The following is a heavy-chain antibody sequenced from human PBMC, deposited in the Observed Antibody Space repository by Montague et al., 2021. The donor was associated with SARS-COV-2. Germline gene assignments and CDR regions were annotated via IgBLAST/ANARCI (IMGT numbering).Heavy chain of an antibody. V-gene: IGHV4-59*12. CDR2: IYYSGST. CDR1: GGSISSYY. D-gene: IGHD3-3*01. CDR3: ARWGEYYDSPYYYYAMDV. J-gene: IGHJ6*02. Sequence: SETLPLTCTVSGGSISSYYWSWIRQPPGKGLEWIGYIYYSGSTDYNPSLKSRVTISIDTSKNQFSLKLSSVTAADTAVYYCARWGEYYDSPYYYYAMDVWGQGTTVTVSS.